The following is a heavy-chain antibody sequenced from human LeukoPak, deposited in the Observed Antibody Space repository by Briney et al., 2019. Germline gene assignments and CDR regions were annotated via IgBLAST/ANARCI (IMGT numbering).Heavy chain of an antibody. D-gene: IGHD6-19*01. CDR1: GGSISSGGYY. CDR3: ARESIAVAGFFDY. V-gene: IGHV4-31*03. CDR2: IYYSGST. J-gene: IGHJ4*02. Sequence: SETLSLTCTVSGGSISSGGYYWSWIRQHPGKGLEWIGYIYYSGSTYYNPSLKSRVTISVDTSKNQFSLKLSSVTAADTAVYYCARESIAVAGFFDYWGQGTLVTVSS.